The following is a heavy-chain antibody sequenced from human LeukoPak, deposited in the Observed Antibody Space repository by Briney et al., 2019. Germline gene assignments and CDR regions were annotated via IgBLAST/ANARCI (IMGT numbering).Heavy chain of an antibody. D-gene: IGHD3-16*02. V-gene: IGHV4-39*01. CDR2: IYYSGST. CDR3: ACQAGGGLSFDY. Sequence: SETLSLTCTVSGGSISSGSYYWGWIRQPPGKGLEWIGSIYYSGSTYYNPSLKSRVTISVDTSKNQFSLKLSSVTAADTAVYYCACQAGGGLSFDYWGQGTLVTVSS. J-gene: IGHJ4*02. CDR1: GGSISSGSYY.